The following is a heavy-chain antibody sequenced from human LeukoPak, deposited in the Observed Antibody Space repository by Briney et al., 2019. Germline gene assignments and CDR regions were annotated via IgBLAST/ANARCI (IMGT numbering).Heavy chain of an antibody. Sequence: ASVKVSCKASGYTFTSYDINWVRQATGQGLEWMGWMNPNSGNTGYAQKFQGRVTMTRNTSISTAYMELSSLRSEDTAVYYCARAKGIAVAIRHYGMDVWGQGTTVTVSS. D-gene: IGHD6-19*01. J-gene: IGHJ6*02. CDR1: GYTFTSYD. CDR2: MNPNSGNT. CDR3: ARAKGIAVAIRHYGMDV. V-gene: IGHV1-8*01.